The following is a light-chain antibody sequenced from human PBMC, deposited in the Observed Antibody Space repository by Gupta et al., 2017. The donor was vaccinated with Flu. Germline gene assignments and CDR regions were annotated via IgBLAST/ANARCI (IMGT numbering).Light chain of an antibody. CDR3: QSEESSRDGWV. CDR2: GKK. CDR1: SSSIGGGYD. V-gene: IGLV1-40*01. Sequence: VTISCTGRSSSIGGGYDVGWYQHVPGTAHNLLIYGKKNRCSGVPERFSGAMYGTSAALAIIGLQAGDEADYYWQSEESSRDGWVFGGGTTLTVL. J-gene: IGLJ3*02.